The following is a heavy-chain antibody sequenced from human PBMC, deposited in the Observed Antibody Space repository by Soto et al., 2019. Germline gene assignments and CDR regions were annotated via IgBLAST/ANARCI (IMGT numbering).Heavy chain of an antibody. Sequence: VKLSSKASRVTLDSYASSWLRQDPKQGLEWMGGIIPIFGTANYAQKFQGRVTITADESTSTAYMELSSLRSEDTAVYYCARDLPPNDYCDYIRAGDYYYYSGMDVWGQGTTVTVSS. D-gene: IGHD4-17*01. CDR1: RVTLDSYA. J-gene: IGHJ6*02. V-gene: IGHV1-69*01. CDR2: IIPIFGTA. CDR3: ARDLPPNDYCDYIRAGDYYYYSGMDV.